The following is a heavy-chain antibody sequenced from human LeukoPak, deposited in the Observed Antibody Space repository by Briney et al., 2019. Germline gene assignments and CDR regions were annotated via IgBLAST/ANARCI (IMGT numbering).Heavy chain of an antibody. CDR3: ARRAYGSGSYYMGGYYMDV. D-gene: IGHD3-10*01. V-gene: IGHV1-2*02. Sequence: ASVKVSCKASGYTFTGYYMHWVRQAPGQGLEWMGWINPNSGGTNYAQKFQGRVTMTRDTSISTAYMELSRLRSDDTAVYYCARRAYGSGSYYMGGYYMDVWGKGTTVTVSS. CDR2: INPNSGGT. J-gene: IGHJ6*03. CDR1: GYTFTGYY.